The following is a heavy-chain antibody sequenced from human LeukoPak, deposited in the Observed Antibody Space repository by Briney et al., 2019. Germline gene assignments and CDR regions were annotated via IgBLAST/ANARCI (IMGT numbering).Heavy chain of an antibody. CDR1: GFTFSTYA. Sequence: GGSLRLSCAASGFTFSTYAVNWVRQAPGKGLEWVSAISGSGGSTYYADSVKGRFTISRDNSKNTLYLQMNSLRAEDTAVYYCAKGYGDTRTWGQGTLVTVSS. CDR2: ISGSGGST. CDR3: AKGYGDTRT. D-gene: IGHD4-17*01. V-gene: IGHV3-23*01. J-gene: IGHJ5*02.